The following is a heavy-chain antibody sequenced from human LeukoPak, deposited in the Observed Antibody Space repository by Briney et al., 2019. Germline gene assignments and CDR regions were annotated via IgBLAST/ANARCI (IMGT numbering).Heavy chain of an antibody. CDR2: IYYSGST. Sequence: NPSETLSLTCTVSGVSISSYYWTWIRQPPGKGLEWIGYIYYSGSTNYNPSLKSRVTISVDTSKNQFSLKLRYVTAADTAMYYCARESSSHYYYGMDVWGQGTTVTVSS. CDR1: GVSISSYY. V-gene: IGHV4-59*12. D-gene: IGHD6-6*01. J-gene: IGHJ6*02. CDR3: ARESSSHYYYGMDV.